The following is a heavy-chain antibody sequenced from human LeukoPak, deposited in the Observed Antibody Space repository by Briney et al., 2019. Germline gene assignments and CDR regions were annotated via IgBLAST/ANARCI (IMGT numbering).Heavy chain of an antibody. CDR1: GFTFSDHY. V-gene: IGHV3-21*04. Sequence: GGSLRLSCAASGFTFSDHYMDWVRQAPGKGLEWVSSISSSSSYIYYADSVKGRFTISRDNAKNSLYLQMNSLRAEDTAVYYCARDLAGQYCSSTTYCTFIRDTYFDYWGQGTLVTVSS. D-gene: IGHD2-2*02. CDR2: ISSSSSYI. CDR3: ARDLAGQYCSSTTYCTFIRDTYFDY. J-gene: IGHJ4*02.